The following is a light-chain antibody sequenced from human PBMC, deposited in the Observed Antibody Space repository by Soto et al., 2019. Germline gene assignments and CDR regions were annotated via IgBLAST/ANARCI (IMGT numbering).Light chain of an antibody. J-gene: IGKJ1*01. CDR3: QHYNSYSEA. V-gene: IGKV1-5*03. CDR1: QTISSW. CDR2: KAS. Sequence: DIQMTQSPSTLSGSVGDRVTITCRASQTISSWLAWYQQKPGKAPKLLIYKASTLKSGLPSRFSGSGSRTEFTLTISSLQPDDFATYYCQHYNSYSEAFGQGTKVDIK.